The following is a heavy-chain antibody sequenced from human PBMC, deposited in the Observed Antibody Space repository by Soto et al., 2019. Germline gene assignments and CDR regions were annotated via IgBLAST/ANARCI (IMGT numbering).Heavy chain of an antibody. CDR2: ISYDGGLM. J-gene: IGHJ4*02. CDR3: VKCSWWRVSFDH. D-gene: IGHD6-19*01. Sequence: QVQLVESGGGGVQPGRSLRLTCAASGFAFKSYGMHWVRQAPGRGLEWVAAISYDGGLMYYGDSVKGRFTISRDNSKNTLYLQMTSLRPVDTAVYYCVKCSWWRVSFDHWGQGTMVTVSS. CDR1: GFAFKSYG. V-gene: IGHV3-30*18.